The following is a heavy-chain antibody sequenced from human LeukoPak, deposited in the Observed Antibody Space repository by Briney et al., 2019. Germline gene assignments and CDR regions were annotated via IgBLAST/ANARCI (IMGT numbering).Heavy chain of an antibody. D-gene: IGHD6-19*01. J-gene: IGHJ3*02. CDR2: INPSGGSP. Sequence: GASVKVSCKASGGAFSSYAISWLRQAPGQGLEWMAIINPSGGSPSFAQKFQGRVTMTRDMSTSTVYMELSSLRSEDTAMYYCARGYIALAGYDAFDIWGQGTVVTVSS. CDR3: ARGYIALAGYDAFDI. CDR1: GGAFSSYA. V-gene: IGHV1-46*01.